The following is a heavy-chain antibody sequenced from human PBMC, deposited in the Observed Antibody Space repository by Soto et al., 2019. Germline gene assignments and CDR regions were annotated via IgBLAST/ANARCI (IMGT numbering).Heavy chain of an antibody. CDR1: GGSISSGDYY. Sequence: SETLSLTCTVSGGSISSGDYYWSWIRQPPGKGLEWIGYIYYSGNTYYNPSLKSRVTISEDTSKNQFSLKLSSVTAADTAVYYCARATYYYDSSGYSDRVLDYWGQGTLVTVSS. J-gene: IGHJ4*02. CDR3: ARATYYYDSSGYSDRVLDY. D-gene: IGHD3-22*01. V-gene: IGHV4-30-4*01. CDR2: IYYSGNT.